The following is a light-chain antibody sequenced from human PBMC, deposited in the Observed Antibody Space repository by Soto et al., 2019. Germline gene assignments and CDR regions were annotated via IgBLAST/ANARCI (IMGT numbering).Light chain of an antibody. CDR3: QQYNNWPRT. V-gene: IGKV3-15*01. Sequence: EIVLTQSPASLSVSPGETATLSCRASQGIGSSLAWYQQKPGQAPSLLIYAASTRATGVPATFSGSGSGTEFTLTISSLQSEDFAVYYCQQYNNWPRTFGQGTKVDIK. CDR2: AAS. CDR1: QGIGSS. J-gene: IGKJ1*01.